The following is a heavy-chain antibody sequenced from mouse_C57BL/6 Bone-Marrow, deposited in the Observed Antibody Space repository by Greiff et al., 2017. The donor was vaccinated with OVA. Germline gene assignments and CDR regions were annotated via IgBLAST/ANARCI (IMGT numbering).Heavy chain of an antibody. V-gene: IGHV14-4*01. CDR2: IDPENGDT. Sequence: EVKVVESGAELVRPGASVKLSCTASGFNIKDDYMHWVKQRPEQGLEWIGWIDPENGDTEYASKFQGKATITADTSSNTAYLQLSSLTSEDTAVYYCTTGLTGAWFAYWGQGTLVTVSA. D-gene: IGHD4-1*01. CDR3: TTGLTGAWFAY. CDR1: GFNIKDDY. J-gene: IGHJ3*01.